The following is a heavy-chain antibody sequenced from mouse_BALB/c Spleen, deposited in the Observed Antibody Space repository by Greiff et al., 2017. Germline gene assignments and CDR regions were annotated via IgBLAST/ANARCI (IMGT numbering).Heavy chain of an antibody. CDR1: GFTFSSFG. Sequence: EVMLVESGGGLVQPGGSRKLSCAASGFTFSSFGMRWVRQAPEKGLEWVAYISSGSSTIYYADTVKGRFTISRDNPKNTLFLQMTSLRSEDTAMYYCARYDYDVGYAMDYWGQGTSVTVSS. V-gene: IGHV5-17*02. CDR2: ISSGSSTI. D-gene: IGHD2-4*01. CDR3: ARYDYDVGYAMDY. J-gene: IGHJ4*01.